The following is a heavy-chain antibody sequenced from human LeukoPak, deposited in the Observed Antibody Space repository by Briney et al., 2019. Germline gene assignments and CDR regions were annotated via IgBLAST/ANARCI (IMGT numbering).Heavy chain of an antibody. J-gene: IGHJ4*02. V-gene: IGHV3-53*01. CDR2: LYTGGGT. CDR1: GFTFSTYS. Sequence: GGSLRLSCAASGFTFSTYSMNWVRQAPGKGLEWVSVLYTGGGTDHADSVKGRFTISRDNSKNTLSLQMNSLRVEDTAIYYCTRSGYRHPYHFDSWGQGTLVTVSS. CDR3: TRSGYRHPYHFDS. D-gene: IGHD3-22*01.